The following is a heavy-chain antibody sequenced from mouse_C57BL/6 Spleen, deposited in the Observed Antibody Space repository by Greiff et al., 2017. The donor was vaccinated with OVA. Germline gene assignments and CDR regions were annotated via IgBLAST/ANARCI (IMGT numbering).Heavy chain of an antibody. CDR3: ARSPTTVVFDY. Sequence: EVQRVESGGGLVQPGGSLSLSCAASGFTFTDYYMSWVRQPPGKALEWLGFIRNKANGYTTEYSASVKGRFTISRDNSQSILYLQMNALRAEDSATYYCARSPTTVVFDYWGQGTTLTVSS. V-gene: IGHV7-3*01. D-gene: IGHD1-1*01. CDR1: GFTFTDYY. J-gene: IGHJ2*01. CDR2: IRNKANGYTT.